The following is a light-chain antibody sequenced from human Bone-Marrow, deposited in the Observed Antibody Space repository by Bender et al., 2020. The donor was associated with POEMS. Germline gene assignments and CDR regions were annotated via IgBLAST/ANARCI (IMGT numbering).Light chain of an antibody. V-gene: IGLV3-1*01. CDR2: QDT. CDR3: QAWDTYSVI. J-gene: IGLJ2*01. Sequence: QKPGQSPVLVIYQDTKRPSGIPERFSGSNSGNTATLTISGTQAMDEADYYCQAWDTYSVIFGRGTKLTVL.